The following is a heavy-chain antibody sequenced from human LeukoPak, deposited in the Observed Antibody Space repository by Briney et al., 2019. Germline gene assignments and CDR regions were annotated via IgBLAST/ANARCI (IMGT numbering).Heavy chain of an antibody. CDR1: GYTLTELS. CDR3: ATGTVDTAMGHYYYYYMDV. D-gene: IGHD5-18*01. CDR2: FDPEDGET. V-gene: IGHV1-24*01. J-gene: IGHJ6*03. Sequence: ASVKVSCKASGYTLTELSMHWVRQAPGKGLEWMGGFDPEDGETIYAQKFQGRVTMTEDTSTDTAYMELSSLRSEDTAVYYCATGTVDTAMGHYYYYYMDVWGKGTTVTVSS.